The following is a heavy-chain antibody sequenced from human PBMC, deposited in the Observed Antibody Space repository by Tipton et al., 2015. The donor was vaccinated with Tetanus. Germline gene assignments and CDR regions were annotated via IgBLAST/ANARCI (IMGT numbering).Heavy chain of an antibody. D-gene: IGHD2/OR15-2a*01. CDR1: GFTFSAYY. J-gene: IGHJ4*02. V-gene: IGHV3-11*04. CDR2: ISHTGTTT. Sequence: GSLRLSCAASGFTFSAYYMSWIRLAPGKGLEWISYISHTGTTTYYSASVVGRFTISRDNARNSLSVHMNSLTAEDTAVYYCARLRVYCSTACYSREDYWGQGTLVTVSS. CDR3: ARLRVYCSTACYSREDY.